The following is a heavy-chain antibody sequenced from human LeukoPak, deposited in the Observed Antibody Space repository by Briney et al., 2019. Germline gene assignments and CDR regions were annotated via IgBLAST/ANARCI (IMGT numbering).Heavy chain of an antibody. J-gene: IGHJ4*02. V-gene: IGHV4-59*08. CDR1: GGSISSYY. D-gene: IGHD1-26*01. Sequence: PSETLSLTRTVSGGSISSYYWSWIRQPPGKGLEWIGDIYYSGSTNYNPSLKSRVTISVDTSKNQFSLRLSSVTAADTVVYYSARLASGSYGPLTPFDYWGQGTLVTVSS. CDR2: IYYSGST. CDR3: ARLASGSYGPLTPFDY.